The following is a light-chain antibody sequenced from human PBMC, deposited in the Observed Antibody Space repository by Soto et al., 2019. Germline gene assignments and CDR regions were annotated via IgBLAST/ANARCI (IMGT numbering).Light chain of an antibody. CDR2: DVS. CDR3: SSSRSSFTWV. Sequence: QSALTQPASVSGSPGQSITISCTGTSSDIGGYNYVSWYQQYPGKAPKLIIYDVSNRPSGVSNRFSGSKSGNTASLTISGLQAEDEADYYCSSSRSSFTWVFGGGTKLTVL. CDR1: SSDIGGYNY. V-gene: IGLV2-14*01. J-gene: IGLJ3*02.